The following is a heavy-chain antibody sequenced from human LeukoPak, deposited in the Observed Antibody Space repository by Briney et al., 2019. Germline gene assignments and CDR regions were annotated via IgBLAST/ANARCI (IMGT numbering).Heavy chain of an antibody. V-gene: IGHV4-4*07. J-gene: IGHJ4*02. D-gene: IGHD6-19*01. CDR1: GGSINSYY. CDR3: ARVSSGWSYYFDY. CDR2: IYSSGAT. Sequence: SETLSLTCTVSGGSINSYYWSWIRQPAGKGLEWIGRIYSSGATNYNPSLKSRVAMSVDTSKNHFSLKLNSVTAADTAVYFCARVSSGWSYYFDYWGQGTLVTVSS.